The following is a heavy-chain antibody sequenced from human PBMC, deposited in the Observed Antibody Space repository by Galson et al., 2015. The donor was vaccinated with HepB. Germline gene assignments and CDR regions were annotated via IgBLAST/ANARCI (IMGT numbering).Heavy chain of an antibody. V-gene: IGHV3-64D*06. CDR3: VNGGSSGWYRGGNWFDP. D-gene: IGHD6-19*01. Sequence: SLRLSCAASGSTFSSYAMHWVRQAPGKGLEYVSAISSNGGSTYYADSVKGRFTISRDNSKNTLYLQMSSLRAEDTAVYYCVNGGSSGWYRGGNWFDPWGQGTLVTVSS. CDR2: ISSNGGST. J-gene: IGHJ5*02. CDR1: GSTFSSYA.